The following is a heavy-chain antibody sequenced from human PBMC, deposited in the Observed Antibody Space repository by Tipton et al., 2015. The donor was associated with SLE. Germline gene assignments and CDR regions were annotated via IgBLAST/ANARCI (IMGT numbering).Heavy chain of an antibody. D-gene: IGHD2-15*01. CDR3: ARNRGSGQQAAFEI. CDR1: GGSFSGYY. V-gene: IGHV4-34*01. J-gene: IGHJ3*02. Sequence: TLSLTCAVYGGSFSGYYWSWIRRPPGKGLEWIGEINHSGSTHYNPSLKSRVIISVDTSKNQLSLKLNSVTAADTTMYYCARNRGSGQQAAFEIWGQGTMVTVSS. CDR2: INHSGST.